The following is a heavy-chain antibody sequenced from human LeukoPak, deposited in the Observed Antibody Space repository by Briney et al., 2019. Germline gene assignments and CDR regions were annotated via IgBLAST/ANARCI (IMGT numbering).Heavy chain of an antibody. CDR2: ISSSSRYT. D-gene: IGHD3-22*01. CDR1: EFTFSDYH. Sequence: GGSLRLSCAASEFTFSDYHMSWIRQAPGKGLEWVSYISSSSRYTNYADSVKGRFTISRDNSKNTLYLQMNSLRAEDTAVYYCAKVAVSKRDYYDSKNDAFDIWGQGTMVTVSS. CDR3: AKVAVSKRDYYDSKNDAFDI. J-gene: IGHJ3*02. V-gene: IGHV3-11*06.